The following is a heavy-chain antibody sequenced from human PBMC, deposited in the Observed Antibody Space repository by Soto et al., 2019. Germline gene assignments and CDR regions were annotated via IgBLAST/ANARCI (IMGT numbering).Heavy chain of an antibody. CDR3: ARGDSSIAALYYYYYGMDV. Sequence: QVQLVQSGAEVKKPGSSVKVSCKASGGTFSSYAISWVRQAPGQGLEWMGGIIPIFGTSNYAQKFQGRVTITADESTSTAYMELSSLRSEDTAVYYCARGDSSIAALYYYYYGMDVWGQGTTVTVSS. J-gene: IGHJ6*02. V-gene: IGHV1-69*01. D-gene: IGHD6-6*01. CDR1: GGTFSSYA. CDR2: IIPIFGTS.